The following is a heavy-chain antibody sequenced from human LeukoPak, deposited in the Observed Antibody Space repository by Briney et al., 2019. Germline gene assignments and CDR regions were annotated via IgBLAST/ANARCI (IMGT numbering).Heavy chain of an antibody. Sequence: PSETLSLTCTVSGGSISGSSYYWGWIRQPPGKGLEWIGSIYYSGSTYYNPSLKSRVTISVDRSKNQFSLKLSSVTAADTAVYYCARGSASRYDYWGQGTLVTVSS. V-gene: IGHV4-39*07. CDR3: ARGSASRYDY. CDR2: IYYSGST. D-gene: IGHD2-2*01. CDR1: GGSISGSSYY. J-gene: IGHJ4*02.